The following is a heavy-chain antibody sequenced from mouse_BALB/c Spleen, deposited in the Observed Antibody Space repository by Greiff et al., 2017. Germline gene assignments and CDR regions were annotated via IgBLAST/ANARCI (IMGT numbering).Heavy chain of an antibody. CDR1: GFNIKDTY. J-gene: IGHJ4*01. CDR2: IDPANGNT. D-gene: IGHD2-14*01. V-gene: IGHV14-3*02. Sequence: LVESGAELVKPGASVKLSCTASGFNIKDTYMHWVKQRPEQGLEWIGRIDPANGNTKYDPKFQGKATITADTSSNTAYLQLSSLTSEDTAVYYCARSDYRYGNYYAMDYWGQGTSVTVSS. CDR3: ARSDYRYGNYYAMDY.